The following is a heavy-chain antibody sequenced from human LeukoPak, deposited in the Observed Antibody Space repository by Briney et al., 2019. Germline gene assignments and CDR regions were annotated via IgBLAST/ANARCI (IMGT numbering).Heavy chain of an antibody. V-gene: IGHV3-33*01. CDR3: ARGYCTGGTGRPYCYYGMDV. CDR1: SFTFDTYA. D-gene: IGHD2-8*02. J-gene: IGHJ6*02. Sequence: TGGSLRFYRAASSFTFDTYAMYRVRQAPGEGLEWMAVIWYDGSRKEYADSAKGRFTVSRDNSKNTLDMQMNSMRAEDTAVYYCARGYCTGGTGRPYCYYGMDVWGQGTTVTVSS. CDR2: IWYDGSRK.